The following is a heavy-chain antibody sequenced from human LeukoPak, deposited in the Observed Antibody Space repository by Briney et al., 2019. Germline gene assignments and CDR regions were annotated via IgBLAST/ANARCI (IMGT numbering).Heavy chain of an antibody. V-gene: IGHV1-18*01. Sequence: ASVKLSCKASGYTFTSYGISWVRQAPGQGLEWMGWISSYNGNTNYAQKLQGRVTMSTDTSTGTAYMELRSLRSEDTAVYYCARERDGYNLRDAFDVWGQVSSLTVSS. CDR2: ISSYNGNT. CDR1: GYTFTSYG. D-gene: IGHD5-24*01. J-gene: IGHJ3*01. CDR3: ARERDGYNLRDAFDV.